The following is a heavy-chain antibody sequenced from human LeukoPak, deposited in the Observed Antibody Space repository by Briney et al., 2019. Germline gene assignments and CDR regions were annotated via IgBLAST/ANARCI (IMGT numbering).Heavy chain of an antibody. Sequence: SVKVSCKASGGTFSSYAISGVRQAPEQRLEWMGGIIPMFGTANYAQKFQGRVTITADESTSTAYMELSSLRSEDTAVYYCARVGFPYCSSTSCYTYGMDVWGQGTTVTVSS. CDR2: IIPMFGTA. CDR3: ARVGFPYCSSTSCYTYGMDV. D-gene: IGHD2-2*02. J-gene: IGHJ6*02. CDR1: GGTFSSYA. V-gene: IGHV1-69*01.